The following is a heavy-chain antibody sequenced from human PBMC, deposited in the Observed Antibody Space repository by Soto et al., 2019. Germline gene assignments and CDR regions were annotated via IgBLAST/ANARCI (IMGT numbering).Heavy chain of an antibody. Sequence: GASVKVSCKASGYTFTGLYIHWVRQASGQGLEWMGWMNPNSGKSVHAQKFEGRVTMTRNTAISTSYMELSSLRSEDTAVYYCVRGSVAGTIDHWGQGTLVTVSS. CDR2: MNPNSGKS. CDR1: GYTFTGLY. D-gene: IGHD1-1*01. V-gene: IGHV1-8*02. J-gene: IGHJ4*02. CDR3: VRGSVAGTIDH.